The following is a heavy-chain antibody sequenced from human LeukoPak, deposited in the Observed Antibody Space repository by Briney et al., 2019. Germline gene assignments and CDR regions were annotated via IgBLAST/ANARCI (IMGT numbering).Heavy chain of an antibody. J-gene: IGHJ4*02. CDR2: VYYSGST. Sequence: SETLSLTCTVSGDFITAYYWSWIRQPPGKGLEWSGYVYYSGSTEYNPSLRSRGTISLEMSKHPFSLNLTSVTAADTAVYYRPSNTGTVFDYWGQGALVSVSS. V-gene: IGHV4-59*01. CDR1: GDFITAYY. D-gene: IGHD7-27*01. CDR3: PSNTGTVFDY.